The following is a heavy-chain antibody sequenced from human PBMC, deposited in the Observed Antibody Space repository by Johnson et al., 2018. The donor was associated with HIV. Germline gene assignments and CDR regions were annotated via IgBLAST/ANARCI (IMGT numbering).Heavy chain of an antibody. V-gene: IGHV3-33*08. CDR3: ARDPGGGLGAFDI. Sequence: QVQVVESGGGLVQPGGSLRLSCAASGFTFSSYWMSWVRQAPGKGLEWVAVIWYDGSNKYYADSVKGRFTISRDNSKNTLYLQMNSLRVEDTAVYYCARDPGGGLGAFDIWGQGTMVTVS. D-gene: IGHD2-8*02. CDR2: IWYDGSNK. J-gene: IGHJ3*02. CDR1: GFTFSSYW.